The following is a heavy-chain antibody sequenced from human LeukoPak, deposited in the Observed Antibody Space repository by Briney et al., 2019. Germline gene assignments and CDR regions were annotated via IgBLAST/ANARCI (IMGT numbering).Heavy chain of an antibody. V-gene: IGHV3-74*01. J-gene: IGHJ6*02. D-gene: IGHD2/OR15-2a*01. CDR1: GFTFSRYW. Sequence: GGSLRLSCAASGFTFSRYWMHWLRQAPGKGPVWVSRISTDGSSTSYADSVKGRFTISRDNGKNTLYLQLNSLGAEDTAVYYCASYLTSIPSGMDVWGQGTTVTVSS. CDR3: ASYLTSIPSGMDV. CDR2: ISTDGSST.